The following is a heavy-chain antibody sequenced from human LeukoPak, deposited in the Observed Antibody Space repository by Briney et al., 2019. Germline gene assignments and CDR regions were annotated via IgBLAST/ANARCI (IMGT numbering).Heavy chain of an antibody. CDR2: IIPILGIA. V-gene: IGHV1-69*04. D-gene: IGHD5-12*01. CDR1: GGTFSSYA. Sequence: ASVKVSCKASGGTFSSYAISWVRQAPGQGLEWMGRIIPILGIANYAQRFQGRVTITADKSTSTAYMELSSLRSEDTAVYYCAREMGLRGYSGYDYYYYYGMDVWGQGTTVTVSS. CDR3: AREMGLRGYSGYDYYYYYGMDV. J-gene: IGHJ6*02.